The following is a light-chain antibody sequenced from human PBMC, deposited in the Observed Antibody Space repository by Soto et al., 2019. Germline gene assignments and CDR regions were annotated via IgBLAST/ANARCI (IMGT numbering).Light chain of an antibody. CDR2: RNN. J-gene: IGLJ3*02. V-gene: IGLV1-47*01. CDR1: SSNIGAGYD. CDR3: AAWDDSLSGLV. Sequence: QAVVTQPPSLSGAPGQRVTISCTGSSSNIGAGYDVHWYQQLPGRVPKVLIYRNNQRPSGVPDRFSGSKSGTSASLAISGLRSEDEADYYCAAWDDSLSGLVFGGGTKLTVL.